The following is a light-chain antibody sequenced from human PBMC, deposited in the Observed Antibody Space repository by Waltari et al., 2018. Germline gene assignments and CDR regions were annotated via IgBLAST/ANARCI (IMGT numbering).Light chain of an antibody. CDR2: RDD. J-gene: IGLJ3*02. V-gene: IGLV1-47*01. CDR1: SSNIGSNS. Sequence: QSVMTQPPSASGTPGQTITFPCSGSSSNIGSNSVYWYQQFPGKPPQLLIYRDDQRPSGVPDRISGSQSGTSASLAISGLRSEDEADYYCLAWDDRMSGWVFGGGTKLTVL. CDR3: LAWDDRMSGWV.